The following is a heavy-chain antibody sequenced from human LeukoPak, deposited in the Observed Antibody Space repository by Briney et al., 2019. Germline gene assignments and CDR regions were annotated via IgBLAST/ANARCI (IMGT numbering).Heavy chain of an antibody. D-gene: IGHD6-6*01. J-gene: IGHJ3*02. V-gene: IGHV3-11*01. CDR3: ARSVGGAARRLADDAFDI. CDR1: GFTFSDYY. Sequence: GGSLTLSCAASGFTFSDYYMSWIRQAPGKGLEWVSYISSSGSTIYYADSVKGRFTISRDNAKNSLYLQMNSLRAEDTAVYYCARSVGGAARRLADDAFDIWGQGTMVTVSS. CDR2: ISSSGSTI.